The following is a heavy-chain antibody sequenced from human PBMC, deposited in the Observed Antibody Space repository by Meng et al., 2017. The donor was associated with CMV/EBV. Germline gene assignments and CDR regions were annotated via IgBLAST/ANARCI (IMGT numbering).Heavy chain of an antibody. D-gene: IGHD5-24*01. CDR3: ARDKRFQGWFDP. Sequence: GESLEISCAASGFTFSSYSMNWVRQAPGKGLEWVSSISSSSSYIYYADSVKGRFTISRDNAKNSLYLQMNSLRAEDTAVYYCARDKRFQGWFDPWGQGTLVTVSS. J-gene: IGHJ5*02. CDR2: ISSSSSYI. CDR1: GFTFSSYS. V-gene: IGHV3-21*01.